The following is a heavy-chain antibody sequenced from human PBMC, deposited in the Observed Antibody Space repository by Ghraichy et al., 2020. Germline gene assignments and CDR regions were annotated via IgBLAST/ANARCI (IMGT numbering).Heavy chain of an antibody. Sequence: GGSLRLSCAASGFIFSTYGMHWVRQAPGKGLEWLAIIWYDGKNKYYADSVRGRFTLSRDNYKNTVYLQMDSLTEEDTALYYCARVLAAAANYAMDVWGQGTMVTVSS. V-gene: IGHV3-33*01. CDR1: GFIFSTYG. J-gene: IGHJ6*02. CDR2: IWYDGKNK. D-gene: IGHD6-13*01. CDR3: ARVLAAAANYAMDV.